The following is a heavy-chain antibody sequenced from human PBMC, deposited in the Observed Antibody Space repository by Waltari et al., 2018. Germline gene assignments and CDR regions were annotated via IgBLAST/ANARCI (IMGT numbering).Heavy chain of an antibody. V-gene: IGHV3-48*03. CDR2: ISGSGSII. Sequence: EVQLVESGGGLVQPGGSLSLSCAASGFTFSVYEMNWVRQAPGKGLEWVSYISGSGSIIDYADSVKGRFTISRDNAKNSLYLQMNNLRAEDTAVYYCARDPHQIAVAHWFDPWGQGTLVTVSS. J-gene: IGHJ5*02. CDR1: GFTFSVYE. D-gene: IGHD2-2*01. CDR3: ARDPHQIAVAHWFDP.